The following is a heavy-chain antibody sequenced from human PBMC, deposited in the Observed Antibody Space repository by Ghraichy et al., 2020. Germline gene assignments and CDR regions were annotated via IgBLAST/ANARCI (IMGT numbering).Heavy chain of an antibody. V-gene: IGHV4-4*07. D-gene: IGHD4-23*01. CDR1: GGSISSYF. CDR2: IYPSGST. Sequence: ETLSLTCTVSGGSISSYFWSWIRQPAGKGLEWIGRIYPSGSTNYNPSLKSRVTMSVDTSKNQFSLKLTSVTAADTAVYYCARDLRAVVTPVYGMDVWGQGTTVTVSS. CDR3: ARDLRAVVTPVYGMDV. J-gene: IGHJ6*02.